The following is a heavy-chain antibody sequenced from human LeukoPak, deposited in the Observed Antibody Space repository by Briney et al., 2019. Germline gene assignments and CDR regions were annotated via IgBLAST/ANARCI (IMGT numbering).Heavy chain of an antibody. D-gene: IGHD2-15*01. J-gene: IGHJ4*02. Sequence: GGSLRLSCAASGFTFSSYSMKWVRQATGKGLEWVSSISSSSSYIYYADSVKGRFSISSDNAKNSLYLQMNSLRAEDTAVYYCARLKGGCSGGSCYALNWGQGTLVTVSS. CDR2: ISSSSSYI. CDR3: ARLKGGCSGGSCYALN. CDR1: GFTFSSYS. V-gene: IGHV3-21*01.